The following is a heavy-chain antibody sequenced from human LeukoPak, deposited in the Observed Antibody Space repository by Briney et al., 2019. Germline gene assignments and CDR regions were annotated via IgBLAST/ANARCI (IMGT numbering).Heavy chain of an antibody. Sequence: GGSLRLSCAASGFTFSNYGMHWVRQAPGKGLEWVALIRYDGSNKYYTDSVKGRLTISRDNSKDTLFLQMNSLRAEDTAVYYCAREGPRGNSQFDYWGQGTLVTVSS. V-gene: IGHV3-33*01. J-gene: IGHJ4*02. CDR3: AREGPRGNSQFDY. CDR1: GFTFSNYG. CDR2: IRYDGSNK. D-gene: IGHD2/OR15-2a*01.